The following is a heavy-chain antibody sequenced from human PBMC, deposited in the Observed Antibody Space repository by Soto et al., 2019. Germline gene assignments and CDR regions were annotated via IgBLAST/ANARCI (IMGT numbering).Heavy chain of an antibody. Sequence: VQLQESGPGLVKPSQTLSLTCTVSGGSISSGDYYWSGFGQPPGKGLEWIGSIYYSGSTYYNPSLKSRVTISVDPSQNQFSLKLSSVTAADTAVYYCARGGGPFSCWYVLLDYWGQGTLVTVSS. J-gene: IGHJ4*02. V-gene: IGHV4-30-4*01. D-gene: IGHD6-13*01. CDR2: IYYSGST. CDR1: GGSISSGDYY. CDR3: ARGGGPFSCWYVLLDY.